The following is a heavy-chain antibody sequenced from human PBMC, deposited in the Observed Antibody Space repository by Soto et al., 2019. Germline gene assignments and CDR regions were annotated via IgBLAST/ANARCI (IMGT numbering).Heavy chain of an antibody. CDR2: ISSSSSYI. J-gene: IGHJ4*02. D-gene: IGHD7-27*01. V-gene: IGHV3-21*01. CDR3: ARDPETTGDPPFDY. CDR1: GFTFSSYS. Sequence: GGSLRLSCAASGFTFSSYSMNWVRQAPGKGLEWVSSISSSSSYIYYADSVKGRFTISRDNAKNSLYLQMNSLRAEDTAVYYCARDPETTGDPPFDYWGQGTLVTVSS.